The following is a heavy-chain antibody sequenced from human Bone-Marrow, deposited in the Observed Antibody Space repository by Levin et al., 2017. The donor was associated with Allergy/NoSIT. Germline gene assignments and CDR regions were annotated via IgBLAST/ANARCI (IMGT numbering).Heavy chain of an antibody. J-gene: IGHJ4*02. CDR3: TGEDPRNS. Sequence: GGSLRLSCADSGLTFSSYGMHWVRQAPGKGLEWVAVISRDGSYENYADSVKGRFTISRDNSKNTLYLQINSLRAEDTAVYYCTGEDPRNSWGQGTLVTVSS. CDR1: GLTFSSYG. CDR2: ISRDGSYE. V-gene: IGHV3-30*03.